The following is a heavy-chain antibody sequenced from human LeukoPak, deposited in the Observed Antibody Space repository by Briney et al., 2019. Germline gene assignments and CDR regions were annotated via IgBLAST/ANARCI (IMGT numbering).Heavy chain of an antibody. D-gene: IGHD3-9*01. CDR1: GFTFSSYA. CDR3: ARDVSIDILTGENYFDY. J-gene: IGHJ4*02. CDR2: ISYDGSNK. V-gene: IGHV3-30-3*01. Sequence: GRSLRLSCAASGFTFSSYAIHWVRQAPGKGLEWVAVISYDGSNKYYADSVKGRFTISRDNSKNTLYLQMNRLRAEDTAVYYCARDVSIDILTGENYFDYWGQGTLVTVSS.